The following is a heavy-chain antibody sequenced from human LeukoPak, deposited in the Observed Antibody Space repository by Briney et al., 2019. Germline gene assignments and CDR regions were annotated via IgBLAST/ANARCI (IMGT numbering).Heavy chain of an antibody. V-gene: IGHV3-21*01. Sequence: GGSLRLSCAASGFTFSSYSMNWVRQAPGKGLGWVSSISSSSSYIYYADSVKGRFTISRDNAKNSLYLQMNSLRAEDTAVYYCAGSRYCSGGSCYTVYWGQGTLVTVSS. CDR3: AGSRYCSGGSCYTVY. J-gene: IGHJ4*02. CDR2: ISSSSSYI. D-gene: IGHD2-15*01. CDR1: GFTFSSYS.